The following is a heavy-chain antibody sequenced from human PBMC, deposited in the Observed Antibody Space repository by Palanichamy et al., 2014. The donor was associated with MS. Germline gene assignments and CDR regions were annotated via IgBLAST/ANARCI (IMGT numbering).Heavy chain of an antibody. V-gene: IGHV4-61*02. CDR1: VAPSAVVVTT. CDR3: ARELRYFDWLSFDY. CDR2: IYTSGST. Sequence: SGPGLVKPSHDPRPSPALSLVAPSAVVVTTGAGSGQPAGKGLEWIGRIYTSGSTNYNPSLKSRVTISVDTSKNQFSLKLSSVTAADTAVYYCARELRYFDWLSFDYWGQGTLVTVSS. D-gene: IGHD3-9*01. J-gene: IGHJ4*02.